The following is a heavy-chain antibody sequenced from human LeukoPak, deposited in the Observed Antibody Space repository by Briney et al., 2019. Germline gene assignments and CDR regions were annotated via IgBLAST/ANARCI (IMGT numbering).Heavy chain of an antibody. J-gene: IGHJ4*02. CDR3: AREALRGLAPDY. D-gene: IGHD3-16*01. CDR2: INTGNGNT. Sequence: ASVKVSCKASGYTFTTYAMHWVRQAPGQRLEWMGWINTGNGNTKYSQKFQGRVTITRDTSASTAYMDLSSPRSEDTAVYYCAREALRGLAPDYWGQGTLVIVS. CDR1: GYTFTTYA. V-gene: IGHV1-3*04.